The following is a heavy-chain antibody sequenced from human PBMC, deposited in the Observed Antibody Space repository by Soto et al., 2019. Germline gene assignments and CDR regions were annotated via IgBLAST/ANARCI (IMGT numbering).Heavy chain of an antibody. D-gene: IGHD1-1*01. CDR3: ASERHFDY. J-gene: IGHJ4*02. CDR1: QSTFSTYW. CDR2: KKQDGSEK. V-gene: IGHV3-7*01. Sequence: GGFLSLSCAASQSTFSTYWMRWVRQAPGKGLEWVANKKQDGSEKYYVDSVKGRFTISRDNAKNSLYLQMNSLRAEDTAVYYCASERHFDYWGQGSLVTASS.